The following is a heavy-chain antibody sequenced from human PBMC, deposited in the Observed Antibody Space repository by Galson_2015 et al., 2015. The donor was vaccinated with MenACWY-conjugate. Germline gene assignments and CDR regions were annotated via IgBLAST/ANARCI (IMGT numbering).Heavy chain of an antibody. CDR1: GFTFSDSG. CDR2: INHNGMST. Sequence: SLRLSCAASGFTFSDSGMHWVRQAPGKGLEYVSTINHNGMSTYYADSVKGRFTISRDKSTNTAYLQWSSLKTSDSAIYYCARHKSDSWSGPSYHYMDVWGKGTTVTVSS. V-gene: IGHV3-64*04. CDR3: ARHKSDSWSGPSYHYMDV. J-gene: IGHJ6*03. D-gene: IGHD3-3*01.